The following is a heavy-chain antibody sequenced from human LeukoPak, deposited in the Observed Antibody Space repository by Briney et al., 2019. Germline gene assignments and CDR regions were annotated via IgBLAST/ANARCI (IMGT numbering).Heavy chain of an antibody. Sequence: GGSLRLSCAASGFTFSSYGMHWVRQAPGKGLEWVAVIWYDGSNKYYADSVKGRFTISRDNSKNTLYLQMNSLRTEDTAFYYCAKDRSRSYSSFDSWGQGTLVTVSS. CDR1: GFTFSSYG. CDR3: AKDRSRSYSSFDS. D-gene: IGHD6-19*01. V-gene: IGHV3-33*06. CDR2: IWYDGSNK. J-gene: IGHJ4*02.